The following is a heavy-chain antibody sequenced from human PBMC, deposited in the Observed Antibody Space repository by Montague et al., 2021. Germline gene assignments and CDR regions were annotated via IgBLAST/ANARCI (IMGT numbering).Heavy chain of an antibody. Sequence: SLRLSCAASGFSFSSFGMHWVRQAPGKGLVWVSHITSAGSDTYYADSVKGRFTISRDNPKSTLYLQMNSLRDEDTAVYYCVRDRPTAWFDSWGQGTLVTVSS. CDR1: GFSFSSFG. J-gene: IGHJ5*01. D-gene: IGHD5-18*01. CDR2: ITSAGSDT. CDR3: VRDRPTAWFDS. V-gene: IGHV3-74*01.